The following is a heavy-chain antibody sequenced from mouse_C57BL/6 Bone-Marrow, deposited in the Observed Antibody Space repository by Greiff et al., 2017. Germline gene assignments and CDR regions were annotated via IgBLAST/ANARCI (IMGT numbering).Heavy chain of an antibody. CDR3: AIYYYGSSYGWFAY. D-gene: IGHD1-1*01. Sequence: VQLQESGPELVKPGDSVKISCKASGYSFTGYFMNWVMQSHGKSLEWIGRINPYNGDTFYNQKFKGKATLTVDKSSSTAHMELRSLTSEDSAVYYCAIYYYGSSYGWFAYWGQGTLVTVSA. J-gene: IGHJ3*01. CDR1: GYSFTGYF. CDR2: INPYNGDT. V-gene: IGHV1-20*01.